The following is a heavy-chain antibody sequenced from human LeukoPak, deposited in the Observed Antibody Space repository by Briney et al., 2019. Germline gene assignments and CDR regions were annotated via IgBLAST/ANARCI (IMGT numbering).Heavy chain of an antibody. D-gene: IGHD3-22*01. CDR1: GFTVSSNY. CDR3: AREPAYSYYDSAGGPFDY. CDR2: IYSGGST. J-gene: IGHJ4*02. Sequence: GGSLRLSCAASGFTVSSNYMSWVRQAPGKGLEWVSVIYSGGSTYYADSVKGRFTISRDNSKNTLYLQMNSPRAEDTAVFYCAREPAYSYYDSAGGPFDYWGQGTLVTVSS. V-gene: IGHV3-53*01.